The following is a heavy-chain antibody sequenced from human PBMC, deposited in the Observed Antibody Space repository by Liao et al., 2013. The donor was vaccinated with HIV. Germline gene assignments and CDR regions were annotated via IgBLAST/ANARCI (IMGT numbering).Heavy chain of an antibody. CDR2: IHYSGST. Sequence: QVQLQESGPGLVKPSQTLSLTCTASGDSISSGDYYWSWIRQPPGKGLEWIGHIHYSGSTYYNPSLKSRVTISVDTSKNQFSLKLTSATAADTAVYYCARGWPQFTMVRGVPPSLAYFD. V-gene: IGHV4-30-4*08. D-gene: IGHD3-10*01. J-gene: IGHJ4*01. CDR3: ARGWPQFTMVRGVPPSLAYFD. CDR1: GDSISSGDYY.